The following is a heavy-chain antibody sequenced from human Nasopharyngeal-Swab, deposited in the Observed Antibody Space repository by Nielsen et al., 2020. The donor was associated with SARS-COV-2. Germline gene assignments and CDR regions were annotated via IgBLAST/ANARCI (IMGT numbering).Heavy chain of an antibody. CDR3: ARIGSPYSNYAVDP. CDR2: INHSGST. V-gene: IGHV4-34*01. J-gene: IGHJ5*02. Sequence: WIRQPPGKGLEWIGEINHSGSTNYNPSLKSRVTISVDTSKNQFSLKLSSVTAADTAVYYCARIGSPYSNYAVDPWGQGTLVTVSS. D-gene: IGHD4-11*01.